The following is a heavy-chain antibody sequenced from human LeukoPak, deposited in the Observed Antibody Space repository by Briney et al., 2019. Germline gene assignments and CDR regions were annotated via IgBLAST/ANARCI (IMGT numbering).Heavy chain of an antibody. V-gene: IGHV3-53*01. Sequence: GGSLRLSCAASGFTVSSNYMSWVRQAPGKGLECVSVIYSGGSTYYADSVKGRFTISRDNSKNTLYLQMNSLRAEDTAVYYCARDDIAAAGMSYWGQGTLVTVSS. CDR1: GFTVSSNY. CDR3: ARDDIAAAGMSY. CDR2: IYSGGST. D-gene: IGHD6-13*01. J-gene: IGHJ4*02.